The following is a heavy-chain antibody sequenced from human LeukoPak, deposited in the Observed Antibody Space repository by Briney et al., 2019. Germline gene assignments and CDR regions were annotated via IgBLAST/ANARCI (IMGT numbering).Heavy chain of an antibody. V-gene: IGHV1-69*13. CDR1: GGTFSSYA. CDR3: ACGWDTAMVSNDY. CDR2: IIPIFGTA. Sequence: GASVKVSCKASGGTFSSYAISWVRQAPGQGLEWMGGIIPIFGTANYAQKFQGRVTITADESTSTAYMELSSLRSEDTAVYYCACGWDTAMVSNDYWGQGTLVTVSS. J-gene: IGHJ4*02. D-gene: IGHD5-18*01.